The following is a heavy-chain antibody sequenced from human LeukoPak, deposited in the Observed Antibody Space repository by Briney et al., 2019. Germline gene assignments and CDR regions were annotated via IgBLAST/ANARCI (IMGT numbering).Heavy chain of an antibody. V-gene: IGHV4-39*01. J-gene: IGHJ4*02. CDR2: IYYSGST. Sequence: PSETLSLTCSVSDGSINSYYWGWIRQPPGKGLEWIGSIYYSGSTYYNPSLKSRVTISVDTSKNQFSLKLNSVTATDTAVYYCARHYGPWGQGTLVTVSS. CDR3: ARHYGP. D-gene: IGHD3-10*01. CDR1: DGSINSYY.